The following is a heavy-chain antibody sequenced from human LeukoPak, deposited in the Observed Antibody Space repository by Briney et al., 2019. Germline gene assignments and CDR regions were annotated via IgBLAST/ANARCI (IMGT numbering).Heavy chain of an antibody. D-gene: IGHD3-9*01. CDR3: ARDYLRYFDAGHLSNNWFDP. CDR1: GYTFTSYG. Sequence: ASVKVSCKASGYTFTSYGISWVRQAPGQGLEWMGWISAYNGNTNYAQKLQGRVTMTTDTSTSTAYMELRSLRSDDTAVYYCARDYLRYFDAGHLSNNWFDPWGQGTLVTVSS. J-gene: IGHJ5*02. CDR2: ISAYNGNT. V-gene: IGHV1-18*01.